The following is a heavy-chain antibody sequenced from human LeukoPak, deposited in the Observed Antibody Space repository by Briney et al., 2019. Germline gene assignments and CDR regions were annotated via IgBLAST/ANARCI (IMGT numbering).Heavy chain of an antibody. CDR3: ARDPSWHYGSGSYDYYYMDV. CDR1: GYTFTSYG. D-gene: IGHD3-10*01. CDR2: ISAYNGNT. J-gene: IGHJ6*03. Sequence: GASVKVSCKASGYTFTSYGISRVRQAPGQGLEWMGWISAYNGNTNYAQKLQGRVTMTTDTSTSTAYMELSSLRSEDTAVYYCARDPSWHYGSGSYDYYYMDVWGKGTTVTISS. V-gene: IGHV1-18*01.